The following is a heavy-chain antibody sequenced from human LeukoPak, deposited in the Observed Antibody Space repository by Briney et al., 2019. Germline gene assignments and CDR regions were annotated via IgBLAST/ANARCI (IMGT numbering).Heavy chain of an antibody. J-gene: IGHJ4*02. CDR2: INPNSGDT. CDR1: GYTFTGYY. D-gene: IGHD1-26*01. Sequence: GASVKVSCRASGYTFTGYYMHWVRQAPGQGLEWMGRINPNSGDTNYAQKFQGRVTMTRDTSITTAYLELSGLRSDDTALFYCARGATTLPSPLGYWGQGTLVTVSS. V-gene: IGHV1-2*06. CDR3: ARGATTLPSPLGY.